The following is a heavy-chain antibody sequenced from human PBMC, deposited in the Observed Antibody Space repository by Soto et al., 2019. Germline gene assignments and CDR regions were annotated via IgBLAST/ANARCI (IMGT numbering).Heavy chain of an antibody. CDR1: GYTFTSYG. J-gene: IGHJ4*02. Sequence: ASVKVSCKASGYTFTSYGISWVRQAPGQGLEWMGWISAYNGNTNYAQKLQGRVTMTTDTSTSTAYMELRSLRSDDTAVYYCARDARPDIVVVPAAKDYWGQGTLVTVS. D-gene: IGHD2-2*01. CDR3: ARDARPDIVVVPAAKDY. V-gene: IGHV1-18*01. CDR2: ISAYNGNT.